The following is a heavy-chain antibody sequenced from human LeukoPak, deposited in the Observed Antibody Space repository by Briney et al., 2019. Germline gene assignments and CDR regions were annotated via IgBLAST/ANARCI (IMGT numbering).Heavy chain of an antibody. Sequence: ASVKVSCKASGYTFTSYYMHWVRQARGQGVEWMGIINPSGGNTSSAQKCRGRVTMNRDMSTSTVYMELSSVRSEDTAVYYCARRNSGYEGGYFDYWGQGTLVTVSS. D-gene: IGHD5-12*01. CDR3: ARRNSGYEGGYFDY. CDR1: GYTFTSYY. V-gene: IGHV1-46*01. CDR2: INPSGGNT. J-gene: IGHJ4*02.